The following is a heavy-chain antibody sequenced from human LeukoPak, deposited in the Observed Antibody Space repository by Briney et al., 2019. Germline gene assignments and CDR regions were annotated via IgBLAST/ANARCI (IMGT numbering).Heavy chain of an antibody. V-gene: IGHV4-34*01. CDR2: INHSGST. CDR3: ASPAAGSFPFDY. J-gene: IGHJ4*02. Sequence: XEWIGEINHSGSTNYNPSLKSRVTISVDTSKNQFSLKLSSVTAADTAVYYCASPAAGSFPFDYWGQGTLVTVSS. D-gene: IGHD6-13*01.